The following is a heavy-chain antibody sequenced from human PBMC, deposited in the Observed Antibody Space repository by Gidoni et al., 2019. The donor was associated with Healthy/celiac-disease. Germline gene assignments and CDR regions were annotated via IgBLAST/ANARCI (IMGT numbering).Heavy chain of an antibody. CDR2: ISSSSSYI. D-gene: IGHD6-13*01. CDR1: GFPFSSYS. CDR3: ARDTGIAAAGPFDY. Sequence: EVQLVESGGGLVKPGGSLRLSCAASGFPFSSYSMNWVRQAPGKGLEWVSSISSSSSYIYYADSVKGRFTISRDNAKNSLYLQMNSLRAEDTAVYYCARDTGIAAAGPFDYWGQGTLVTVSS. J-gene: IGHJ4*02. V-gene: IGHV3-21*01.